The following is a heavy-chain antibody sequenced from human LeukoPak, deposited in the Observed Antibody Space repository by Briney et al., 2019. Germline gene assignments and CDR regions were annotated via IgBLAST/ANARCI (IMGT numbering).Heavy chain of an antibody. CDR2: IYSGGST. D-gene: IGHD1-26*01. V-gene: IGHV3-66*01. Sequence: GGSLRLPCAASGFTVSSNYMSWVRQAPGKGLEWVSVIYSGGSTYYADSVKGRFTISRDNSKNTLYLQMNGLRAEDTAVYYCARELSGSYASWGQGTLVTVSS. CDR1: GFTVSSNY. CDR3: ARELSGSYAS. J-gene: IGHJ4*02.